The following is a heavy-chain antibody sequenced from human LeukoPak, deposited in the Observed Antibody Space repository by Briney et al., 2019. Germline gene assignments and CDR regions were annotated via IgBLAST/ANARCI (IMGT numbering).Heavy chain of an antibody. Sequence: SVKVSCKASGGTFSSYAISWVRQAPGQGLEWMGRIIPILGIANYAQKFQDRVTITADKSTSTAYMELSSLRSEDTAVYYCARDGWQLWRGDYWGQGTLVTVSS. CDR1: GGTFSSYA. J-gene: IGHJ4*02. CDR2: IIPILGIA. D-gene: IGHD5-18*01. V-gene: IGHV1-69*04. CDR3: ARDGWQLWRGDY.